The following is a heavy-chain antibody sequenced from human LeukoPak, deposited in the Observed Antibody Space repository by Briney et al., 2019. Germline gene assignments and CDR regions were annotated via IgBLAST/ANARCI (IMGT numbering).Heavy chain of an antibody. CDR3: ARDADYVAISPFYYMDV. Sequence: GASVKVSCKASGYTFTGYYMHWVRQAPGQGLEWMGWINPNSGGTNYAQKFQGRVTITADKSTSTAYMELSSLRSEDTAVYYCARDADYVAISPFYYMDVWGKGTTVTVSS. V-gene: IGHV1-2*02. J-gene: IGHJ6*03. D-gene: IGHD4-17*01. CDR1: GYTFTGYY. CDR2: INPNSGGT.